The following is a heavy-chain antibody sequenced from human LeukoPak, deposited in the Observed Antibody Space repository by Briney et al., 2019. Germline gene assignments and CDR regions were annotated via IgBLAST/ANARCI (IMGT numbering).Heavy chain of an antibody. Sequence: GGSLRLSCAASGFTVSSNYMSWVRQAPGKGLAWVSVIYSGGSTYYADSVKGRFTISRDNSKNTLYLQMNSLRPEDAAVYYCARARDYYDNSGHYHDAFDIWGQGTMVTVSS. CDR1: GFTVSSNY. J-gene: IGHJ3*02. D-gene: IGHD3-22*01. CDR3: ARARDYYDNSGHYHDAFDI. CDR2: IYSGGST. V-gene: IGHV3-66*01.